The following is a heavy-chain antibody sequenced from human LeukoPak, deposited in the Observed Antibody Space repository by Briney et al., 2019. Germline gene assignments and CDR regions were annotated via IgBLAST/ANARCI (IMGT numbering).Heavy chain of an antibody. CDR3: ARESSGGWYHVRFNWFDP. CDR2: INPNSGGT. CDR1: GYTFTGYY. J-gene: IGHJ5*02. V-gene: IGHV1-2*02. Sequence: GASVKVSCKASGYTFTGYYMHWVRQAPGQGLEWMGWINPNSGGTNYAQKFQGRVTMTRDTSISTAYMELSRLRSDDTAVYYCARESSGGWYHVRFNWFDPWGQGTLVTVSS. D-gene: IGHD6-19*01.